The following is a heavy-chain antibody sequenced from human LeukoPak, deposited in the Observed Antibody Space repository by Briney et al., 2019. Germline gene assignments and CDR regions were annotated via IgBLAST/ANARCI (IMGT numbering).Heavy chain of an antibody. D-gene: IGHD4-17*01. V-gene: IGHV4-59*01. CDR2: IYYSGST. Sequence: SETLSLTCTVSGGSISSYYWSWIRQPPGKGLEWIGYIYYSGSTNYNPSLKSRVTISVDTSKNQFSLKLSSVTAADTAVYYCAKDYGDEAAFDIWGQGTMVTVSS. CDR3: AKDYGDEAAFDI. CDR1: GGSISSYY. J-gene: IGHJ3*02.